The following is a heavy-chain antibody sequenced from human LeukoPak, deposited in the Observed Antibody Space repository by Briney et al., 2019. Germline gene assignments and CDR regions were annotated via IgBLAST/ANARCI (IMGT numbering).Heavy chain of an antibody. CDR2: INTSGNT. D-gene: IGHD2-2*02. CDR1: GGSISSYY. Sequence: PSETLSLTCTVSGGSISSYYWSWIRQPAGKGLEWIGRINTSGNTNYNPSLKSRVTMSVDTSQNQFSLKLSSVTAADTAVYYCARDWYCSNIICYKAFDCWGQGTLVTVSS. CDR3: ARDWYCSNIICYKAFDC. V-gene: IGHV4-4*07. J-gene: IGHJ4*02.